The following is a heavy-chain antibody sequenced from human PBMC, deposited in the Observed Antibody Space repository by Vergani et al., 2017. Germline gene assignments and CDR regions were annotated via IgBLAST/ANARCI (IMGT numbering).Heavy chain of an antibody. Sequence: QVQLQESGPGLVKPSETLSLTCTVSGGPISSYYWSWIRQPPGKGLEGIGYIYYSGSTNYNPSLKSRVTISVDTSKNQFSLKLSSVTAADTAVYYCARGDYDILTGFDYWGQGTLVTVSS. CDR3: ARGDYDILTGFDY. D-gene: IGHD3-9*01. V-gene: IGHV4-59*01. CDR1: GGPISSYY. J-gene: IGHJ4*02. CDR2: IYYSGST.